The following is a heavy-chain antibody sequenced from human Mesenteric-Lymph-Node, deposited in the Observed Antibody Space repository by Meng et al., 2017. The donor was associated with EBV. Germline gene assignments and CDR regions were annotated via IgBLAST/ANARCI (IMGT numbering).Heavy chain of an antibody. Sequence: QLQLQDSGPGLVKPSETLSLTCTVSGGSISSSSYYWGWIRQPPGQGLAWIGSFYYSGSTYYNPSLKSRVTISEHTSKNQFSLKLSSVTAADTAVYYCARVLLRGVILLWGQGTLVTVSS. D-gene: IGHD3-10*01. CDR3: ARVLLRGVILL. CDR2: FYYSGST. CDR1: GGSISSSSYY. V-gene: IGHV4-39*07. J-gene: IGHJ4*02.